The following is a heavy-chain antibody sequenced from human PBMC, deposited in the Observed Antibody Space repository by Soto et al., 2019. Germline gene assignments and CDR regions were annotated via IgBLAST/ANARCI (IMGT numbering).Heavy chain of an antibody. J-gene: IGHJ6*02. V-gene: IGHV1-69*13. CDR1: GGTFSSYA. CDR3: AREITIFGVVMAKGDYYYYGMDV. CDR2: IIPIFGTA. Sequence: ASVKVSCKASGGTFSSYAISWVRQAPGQGLEWMGGIIPIFGTANYAQKFQGRVTITADESTSTAYMELSSLRSEDTAVYYCAREITIFGVVMAKGDYYYYGMDVWGQGTTVTVSS. D-gene: IGHD3-3*01.